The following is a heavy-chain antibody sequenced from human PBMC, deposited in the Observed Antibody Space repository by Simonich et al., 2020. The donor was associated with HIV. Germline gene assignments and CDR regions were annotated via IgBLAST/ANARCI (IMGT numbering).Heavy chain of an antibody. CDR3: ARRDRELILYFDY. Sequence: QVQLQQWGAGLLKPSETRSLTCAVYGGALSGYYWSWIRQPPGKGLEWSGEINNSGITNYKSSLNSRATISVDKSKNQFSLKLSSVTAADTAIYYCARRDRELILYFDYWGQGNLVTVSS. J-gene: IGHJ4*02. D-gene: IGHD3-3*01. CDR2: INNSGIT. CDR1: GGALSGYY. V-gene: IGHV4-34*01.